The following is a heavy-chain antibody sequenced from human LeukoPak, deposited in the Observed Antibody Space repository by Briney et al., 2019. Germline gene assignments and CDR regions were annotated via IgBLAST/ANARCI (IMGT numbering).Heavy chain of an antibody. Sequence: GGSLRLSCAASGFTFSSYAMSWVRQAPGKGLEWVSAISGSGGSTYYADSVKGQFTISRDNSKNTLYLQMNSLRAEDTAVYYCAKGQSYYYGSGSYPDPWGQGTLVTVSS. V-gene: IGHV3-23*01. CDR3: AKGQSYYYGSGSYPDP. J-gene: IGHJ5*02. CDR1: GFTFSSYA. CDR2: ISGSGGST. D-gene: IGHD3-10*01.